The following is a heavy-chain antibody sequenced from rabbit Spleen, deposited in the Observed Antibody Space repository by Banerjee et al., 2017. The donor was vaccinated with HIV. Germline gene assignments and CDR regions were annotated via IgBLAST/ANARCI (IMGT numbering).Heavy chain of an antibody. Sequence: QEQLVESGGGLVQPEGSLTLTCKASGFSFSSNDYMCWVRQAPGKGLEWIACTVGGRSTFTYYASWAKGRFTISKASSTTVTLQMTSLTAADTATYFCARDTATSFSTYGMDLWGPGTLVTVS. CDR3: ARDTATSFSTYGMDL. J-gene: IGHJ6*01. CDR1: GFSFSSNDY. D-gene: IGHD1-1*01. V-gene: IGHV1S45*01. CDR2: TVGGRSTFT.